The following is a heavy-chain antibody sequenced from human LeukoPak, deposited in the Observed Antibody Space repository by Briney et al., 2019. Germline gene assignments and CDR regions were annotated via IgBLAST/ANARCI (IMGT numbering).Heavy chain of an antibody. Sequence: SETLSLTCTVSGDSITSYYWNWVRQPPGKGLEWIGYIYYSGSTYYNPSLKSRVTISVDTSKNQFSLKLSSVTAADTAVYYCASLGYCSGGSCYFHDYWGQGTLVTVSS. D-gene: IGHD2-15*01. CDR3: ASLGYCSGGSCYFHDY. V-gene: IGHV4-59*06. J-gene: IGHJ4*02. CDR2: IYYSGST. CDR1: GDSITSYY.